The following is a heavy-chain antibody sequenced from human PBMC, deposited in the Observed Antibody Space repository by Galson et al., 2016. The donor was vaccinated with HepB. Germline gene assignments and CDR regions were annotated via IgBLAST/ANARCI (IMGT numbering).Heavy chain of an antibody. D-gene: IGHD3-22*01. Sequence: SLRLSCAASGFIFSSYGMHWVRQAPGKGLEWVAFIWYDGSTTYYADSVKGRFTISRDLSRKTLYLQLNSLRAEDTAVYYCARDRYDSSGYNAFFDFWGQGTLVTVSS. CDR2: IWYDGSTT. CDR1: GFIFSSYG. CDR3: ARDRYDSSGYNAFFDF. J-gene: IGHJ4*02. V-gene: IGHV3-33*01.